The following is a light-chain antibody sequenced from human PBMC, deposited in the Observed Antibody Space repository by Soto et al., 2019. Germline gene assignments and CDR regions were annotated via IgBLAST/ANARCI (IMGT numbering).Light chain of an antibody. V-gene: IGKV3-15*01. Sequence: SPATLSVSPGERATFSCRAGQGVTTNFAWYQQKSGQSPRLLIYDVSIRATGVPARFSGTGSETDFTLTISGLQSEDSAVYFCQQYNNWPFSFGQGTLLEIK. CDR2: DVS. CDR1: QGVTTN. J-gene: IGKJ5*01. CDR3: QQYNNWPFS.